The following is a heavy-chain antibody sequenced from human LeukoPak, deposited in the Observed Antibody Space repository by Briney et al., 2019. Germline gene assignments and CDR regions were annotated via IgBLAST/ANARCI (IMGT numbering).Heavy chain of an antibody. D-gene: IGHD6-19*01. Sequence: GGSLRLSCAASGFTFSSYAMHWVRQAPGKGLEWVAVISYDGSNKYYADSVKGRFTISRDNSKNTLYLQMNSLRAEDTAVYYCARDLRGIAVANFDYWGQGTLVTVSS. J-gene: IGHJ4*02. CDR2: ISYDGSNK. CDR1: GFTFSSYA. V-gene: IGHV3-30-3*01. CDR3: ARDLRGIAVANFDY.